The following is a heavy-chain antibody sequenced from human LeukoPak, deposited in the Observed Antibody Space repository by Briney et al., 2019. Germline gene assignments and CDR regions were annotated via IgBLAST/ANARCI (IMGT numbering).Heavy chain of an antibody. J-gene: IGHJ4*02. CDR2: ISTNNGNT. CDR3: ARSYAPYYYGPGRSQDFDY. Sequence: ASVKVSCKPSDYTFTSYDISWVRQAPGQGLEWMGWISTNNGNTKYAQNFQGRVTMTTDTSTSTVYMELRSLRFDDTAVYYCARSYAPYYYGPGRSQDFDYWGQGTLVTVSS. D-gene: IGHD3-10*01. CDR1: DYTFTSYD. V-gene: IGHV1-18*01.